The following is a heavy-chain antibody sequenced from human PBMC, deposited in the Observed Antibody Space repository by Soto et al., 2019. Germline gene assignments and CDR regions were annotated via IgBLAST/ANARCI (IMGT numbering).Heavy chain of an antibody. CDR3: ANKLYSGYDRAFDY. Sequence: SVKVSCKASGGTFSSYTISWVRQAPGQGLEWMGRIIPILGIANYAQKFQGRVTITADKSTSTAYMELSSLRSEDMAVYYCANKLYSGYDRAFDYWGQGTLVTSPQ. CDR2: IIPILGIA. D-gene: IGHD5-12*01. V-gene: IGHV1-69*02. CDR1: GGTFSSYT. J-gene: IGHJ4*02.